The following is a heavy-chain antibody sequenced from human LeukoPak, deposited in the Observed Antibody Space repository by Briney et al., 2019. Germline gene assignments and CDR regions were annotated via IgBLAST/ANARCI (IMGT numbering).Heavy chain of an antibody. CDR2: IRNDGSNS. V-gene: IGHV3-30*02. CDR1: ALTFNSCG. D-gene: IGHD3-22*01. CDR3: AKDRSYYDSGGFRNFDY. Sequence: SGESLRLSCAASALTFNSCGMHWVRQAPGKGLEWVAFIRNDGSNSYYADSVKGRFTISRDNSKNTLYLQMNSLRPEDTAVYYCAKDRSYYDSGGFRNFDYWGQGTLVTVSS. J-gene: IGHJ4*02.